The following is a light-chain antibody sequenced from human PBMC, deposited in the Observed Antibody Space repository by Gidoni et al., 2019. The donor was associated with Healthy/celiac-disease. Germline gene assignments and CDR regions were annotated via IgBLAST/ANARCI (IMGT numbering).Light chain of an antibody. CDR3: QQYGSSPPSST. J-gene: IGKJ5*01. Sequence: DIVLTQSPGPLSLSPGERATLSCRASQSVSSSYLAWYQQKPGQAPRLLIYGASSRATGIPDRFSGSGSGTDFTLTISRLEPEDFAVYYCQQYGSSPPSSTFGQGTRLEIK. CDR1: QSVSSSY. CDR2: GAS. V-gene: IGKV3-20*01.